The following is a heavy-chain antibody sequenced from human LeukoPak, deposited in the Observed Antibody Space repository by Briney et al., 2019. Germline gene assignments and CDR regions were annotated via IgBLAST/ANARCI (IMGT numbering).Heavy chain of an antibody. CDR1: XDIXRRYG. CDR2: XRPYNGDP. J-gene: IGHJ6*02. D-gene: IGHD1-1*01. Sequence: VXCXASXDIXRRYGVTWARQAPGQGPEWMGWXRPYNGDPEYAQKFQGRVTMSTDTSTDTSYMELRSLGSDDTAVYYCARPYSANWHPHPYRMDVWGQGTTVIVSS. V-gene: IGHV1-18*04. CDR3: ARPYSANWHPHPYRMDV.